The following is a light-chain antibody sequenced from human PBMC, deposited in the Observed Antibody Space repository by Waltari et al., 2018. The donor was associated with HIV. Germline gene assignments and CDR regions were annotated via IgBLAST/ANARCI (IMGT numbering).Light chain of an antibody. CDR1: QSVSTY. Sequence: ELVLPQSPATLSLSPGERATLPCRASQSVSTYLAWYQKSHGQAPRLLIYDASNRTTGIPARFSGSGSGTDFTLTISSLEPEDFAVYYCQHRKEWPPGATFGPGTKVDVK. CDR2: DAS. CDR3: QHRKEWPPGAT. V-gene: IGKV3-11*01. J-gene: IGKJ3*01.